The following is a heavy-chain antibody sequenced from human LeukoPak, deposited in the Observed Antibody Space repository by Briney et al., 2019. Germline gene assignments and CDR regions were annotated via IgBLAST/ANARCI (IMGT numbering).Heavy chain of an antibody. CDR3: TRGDVGELGPDAFDI. J-gene: IGHJ3*02. CDR2: IRSKAYGGTT. D-gene: IGHD3-10*01. Sequence: GGSLRLSCTASGFTFGDYAMSWVRQAPGKGLEWVGFIRSKAYGGTTEYATSVKGRFTISRDDSKSIAYLQMNSLKTEDTAVYYCTRGDVGELGPDAFDIWGQGTMVTVSS. V-gene: IGHV3-49*04. CDR1: GFTFGDYA.